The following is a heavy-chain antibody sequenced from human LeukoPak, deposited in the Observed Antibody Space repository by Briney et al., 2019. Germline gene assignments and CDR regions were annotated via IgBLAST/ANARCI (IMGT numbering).Heavy chain of an antibody. Sequence: GGSLRLSCAASGFTFSSYAMSWVRQAPGKGLECVSAISGSGGSTYYADSVKGRFTISRDNSKNTLYLQMNSLRAEDTTVYYCAKVSARRGDAFDIWGQGTMVTVSS. J-gene: IGHJ3*02. D-gene: IGHD3-10*01. CDR2: ISGSGGST. CDR3: AKVSARRGDAFDI. V-gene: IGHV3-23*01. CDR1: GFTFSSYA.